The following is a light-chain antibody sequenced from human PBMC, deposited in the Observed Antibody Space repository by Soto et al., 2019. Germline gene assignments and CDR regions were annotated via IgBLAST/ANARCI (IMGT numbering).Light chain of an antibody. V-gene: IGLV1-51*01. CDR3: GTWDSSLSDV. J-gene: IGLJ2*01. CDR2: DNN. CDR1: SSNIGNNY. Sequence: QSVLTQPPSVSAAPGQKVTISCSGSSSNIGNNYVSWYQQLPGTAPKLLIYDNNKRPSGIPGRFAGSKSGTSATLGITGLQTGDDDDYYCGTWDSSLSDVFGGGTKLTVL.